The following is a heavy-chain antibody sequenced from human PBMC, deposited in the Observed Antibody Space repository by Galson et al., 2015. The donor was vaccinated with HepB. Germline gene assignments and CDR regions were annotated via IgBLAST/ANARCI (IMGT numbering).Heavy chain of an antibody. CDR3: ARPHRAYCGGDCYSSQAFDI. CDR2: ISHDVSNK. J-gene: IGHJ3*02. CDR1: GFTFNSYV. Sequence: SLRLSCAASGFTFNSYVMHWVRQAPGKGLEWVAVISHDVSNKIYADSVKGRFTISRDNSKNTLFLQMNSLRAEDTAVYYCARPHRAYCGGDCYSSQAFDIWGQGTMVTVSS. V-gene: IGHV3-30*03. D-gene: IGHD2-21*02.